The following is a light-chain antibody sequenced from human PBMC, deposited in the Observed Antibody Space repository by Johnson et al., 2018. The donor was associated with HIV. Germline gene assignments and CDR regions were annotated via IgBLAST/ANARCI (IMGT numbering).Light chain of an antibody. CDR3: GIWDSGLSAYF. V-gene: IGLV1-51*01. CDR2: DNN. Sequence: QSVLTQPPSVSAAPGQKVTISCSGSSSNIGNNYVSWYQQLPGTAPKLLIYDNNKRPSGIPDRFSGSKSGTSATLGITGLQTGDEAEYYCGIWDSGLSAYFFGTGPNVTAL. J-gene: IGLJ1*01. CDR1: SSNIGNNY.